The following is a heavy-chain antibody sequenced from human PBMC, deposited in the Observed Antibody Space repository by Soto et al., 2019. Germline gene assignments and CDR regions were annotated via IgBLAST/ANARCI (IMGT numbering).Heavy chain of an antibody. CDR3: ARGMITFGGVNLSGYYFDY. V-gene: IGHV3-66*01. J-gene: IGHJ4*02. Sequence: GGSLRLSCAASGFTVSSNYMSWVRQAPGKGLEWVSVIYSGGSTYYADSVEGRFTISRDNSKNTLYLQMNSLRAEDTAVYYCARGMITFGGVNLSGYYFDYWGQGTLVTVSS. D-gene: IGHD3-16*01. CDR1: GFTVSSNY. CDR2: IYSGGST.